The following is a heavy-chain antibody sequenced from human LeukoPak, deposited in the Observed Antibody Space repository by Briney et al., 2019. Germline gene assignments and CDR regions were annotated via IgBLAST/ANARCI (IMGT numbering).Heavy chain of an antibody. V-gene: IGHV4-59*01. Sequence: SETLSLTCTVSGGSISSYYWSWIRQPPGKGLEWIGYIYYSGSTNYNPSLKGRVTISVDTSKNQFSLKLSSVTAADTAVYYCARSITMVWGVIVPYYYYGMDVWGQGTTVTVSS. CDR1: GGSISSYY. CDR3: ARSITMVWGVIVPYYYYGMDV. J-gene: IGHJ6*02. CDR2: IYYSGST. D-gene: IGHD3-10*01.